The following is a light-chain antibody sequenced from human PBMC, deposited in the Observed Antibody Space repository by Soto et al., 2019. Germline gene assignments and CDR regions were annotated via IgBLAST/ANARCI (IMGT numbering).Light chain of an antibody. CDR2: GNS. CDR1: SSNIGAGYD. V-gene: IGLV1-40*01. CDR3: QSYDSSLSGSEV. J-gene: IGLJ1*01. Sequence: QSVLTQPPSVSGAPGQRVTISCTGSSSNIGAGYDVHWYQQLPGTAPKLLMYGNSNRPSGVPDRFSGSKSGTSASLAITGLQAADEADSSCQSYDSSLSGSEVFGTGTKLTVL.